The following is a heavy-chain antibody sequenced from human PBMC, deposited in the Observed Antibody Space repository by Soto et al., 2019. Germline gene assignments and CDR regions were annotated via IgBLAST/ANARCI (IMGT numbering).Heavy chain of an antibody. CDR3: ARVLHYDSSGYYQYNWFDP. CDR2: ISAYNGNT. J-gene: IGHJ5*02. V-gene: IGHV1-18*01. D-gene: IGHD3-22*01. Sequence: ASVKVSCNASGYTFTSYGISWVRQAPGQGLEWMGWISAYNGNTNYAQKLQGRVSMTTDTSTSTAYMELRSLRSDDTAVYYCARVLHYDSSGYYQYNWFDPWGQGTLVTVSS. CDR1: GYTFTSYG.